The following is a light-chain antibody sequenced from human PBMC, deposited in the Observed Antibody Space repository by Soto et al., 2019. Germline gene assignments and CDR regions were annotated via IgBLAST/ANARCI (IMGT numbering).Light chain of an antibody. CDR3: QQYYSTPVT. Sequence: DIVMTQSPDSLAVSLGERATINCKSSQSVLYSSNNKNYLAWYQQKPGQPPKLLIYWASTWESGVPDRFSGSGSGTDFTLTXSSLQXEDVAVYYCQQYYSTPVTFGQGTRLEIK. CDR1: QSVLYSSNNKNY. CDR2: WAS. V-gene: IGKV4-1*01. J-gene: IGKJ5*01.